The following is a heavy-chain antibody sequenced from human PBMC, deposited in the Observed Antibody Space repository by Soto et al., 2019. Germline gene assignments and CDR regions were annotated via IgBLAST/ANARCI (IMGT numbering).Heavy chain of an antibody. D-gene: IGHD1-7*01. CDR1: GYSVSSNSAA. CDR3: ARVFGTIYYYGMEV. V-gene: IGHV6-1*01. CDR2: TYYRSKWYN. Sequence: PSQTLSLTCAISGYSVSSNSAAWDWVRQSPSRGLEWLGRTYYRSKWYNDYAVSVKSRITINPDTSKNQFSLQLNSVTPEDTAVYYCARVFGTIYYYGMEVWGQGTTVTVSS. J-gene: IGHJ6*02.